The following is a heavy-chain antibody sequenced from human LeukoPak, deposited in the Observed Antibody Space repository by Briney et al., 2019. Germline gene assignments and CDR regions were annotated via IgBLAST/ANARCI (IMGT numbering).Heavy chain of an antibody. CDR1: GFTFSGYF. J-gene: IGHJ4*02. V-gene: IGHV3-30-3*01. CDR2: ISLDGSNE. D-gene: IGHD1-1*01. CDR3: ARGTGFGTFDS. Sequence: SGGSLRLSCAASGFTFSGYFMHWVRQAPSKGLEWVAIISLDGSNEYYADSVKGRFTISRDNSKNTLYLQMNSLRPEDTAVYSCARGTGFGTFDSWGQGTLVTVSS.